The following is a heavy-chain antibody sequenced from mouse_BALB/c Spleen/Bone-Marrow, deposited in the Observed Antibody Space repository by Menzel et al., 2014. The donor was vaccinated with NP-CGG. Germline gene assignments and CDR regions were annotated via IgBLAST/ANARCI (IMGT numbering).Heavy chain of an antibody. CDR3: ARWGYYAMDC. Sequence: VQLQQSGAELVKPGASVKLSCTASGFNIKDTYMHWVKQRPEQGLEWIGRIDPANGNTKYDPKFQGKATITADTSSNTAYLQLSSLTSVDTAVYYCARWGYYAMDCWGQGTSVTVSS. V-gene: IGHV14-3*02. CDR2: IDPANGNT. CDR1: GFNIKDTY. J-gene: IGHJ4*01.